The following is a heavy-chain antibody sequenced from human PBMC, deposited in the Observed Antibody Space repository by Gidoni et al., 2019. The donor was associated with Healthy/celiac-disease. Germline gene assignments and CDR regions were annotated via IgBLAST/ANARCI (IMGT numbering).Heavy chain of an antibody. D-gene: IGHD3-3*01. V-gene: IGHV4-34*01. J-gene: IGHJ6*02. CDR3: ARGGGDYDFWSGYYPYYYYYYGMDV. CDR1: GWSFIGYY. Sequence: QVQLQQWGAGLLKPSETLSLTCSVYGWSFIGYYWCWIRQPPGKGLEWIGEINHSGSTNDNPSLKSRVTISVDTSKNQFSLKLSSVTAADTAVYYCARGGGDYDFWSGYYPYYYYYYGMDVWGQGTTVTVSS. CDR2: INHSGST.